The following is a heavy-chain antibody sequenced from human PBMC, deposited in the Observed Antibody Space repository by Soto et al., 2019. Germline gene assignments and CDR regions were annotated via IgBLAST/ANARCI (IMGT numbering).Heavy chain of an antibody. J-gene: IGHJ6*02. CDR2: IWYDGSNK. Sequence: GGSLRLSCAASGFSFTTHGMHWVRQAPGKGLEWVAVIWYDGSNKYYADSVKGRFTISRDNSKNTLYLQLDSMRAEDTGIYYCSRDREQLASYYYGVDFWGQGATVTVSS. D-gene: IGHD6-6*01. CDR1: GFSFTTHG. V-gene: IGHV3-33*01. CDR3: SRDREQLASYYYGVDF.